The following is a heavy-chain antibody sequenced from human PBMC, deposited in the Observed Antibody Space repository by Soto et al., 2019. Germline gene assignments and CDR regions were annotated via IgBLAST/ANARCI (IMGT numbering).Heavy chain of an antibody. D-gene: IGHD3-22*01. Sequence: QVPLVQSGAEVKKPGSSLNISCKASRDTFTSYSINWVRQAPGQGLEWMGGIIPIFGTANYAQKFKDRVTITADESTNTAYMALTSLRPDETAVYYCTQGDYDTTGWFDPWGQGTLVTVSS. CDR3: TQGDYDTTGWFDP. J-gene: IGHJ5*02. CDR2: IIPIFGTA. CDR1: RDTFTSYS. V-gene: IGHV1-69*01.